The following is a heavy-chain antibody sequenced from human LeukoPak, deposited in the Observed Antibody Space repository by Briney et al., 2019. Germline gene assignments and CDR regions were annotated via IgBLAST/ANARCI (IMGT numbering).Heavy chain of an antibody. CDR2: IIPIFGTA. J-gene: IGHJ4*02. V-gene: IGHV1-69*13. CDR1: GGTFSSYA. D-gene: IGHD6-6*01. Sequence: GASVKVSCKASGGTFSSYAISWVRQAPGQGLEWMGGIIPIFGTANYAQKFQGRVTITADESTSTAYMELSSLRSEDTAVYYCASDSGVGYSSSYFDYWGQGTLVTVSS. CDR3: ASDSGVGYSSSYFDY.